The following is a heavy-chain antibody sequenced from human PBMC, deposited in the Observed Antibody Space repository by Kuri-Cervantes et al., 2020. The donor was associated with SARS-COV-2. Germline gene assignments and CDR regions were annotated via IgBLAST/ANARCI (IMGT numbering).Heavy chain of an antibody. J-gene: IGHJ5*02. CDR3: ARGRDNTSPNWLDP. Sequence: ASVKVSCKASGGTFSSYAISWVRQAPGQGLEWVAWISPSDGNTHYSQKLQDRVTVTADPSTGAAYLELKGLKSDDTAMYFCARGRDNTSPNWLDPWGQGTPVTVSS. CDR2: ISPSDGNT. V-gene: IGHV1-18*01. D-gene: IGHD2-2*01. CDR1: GGTFSSYA.